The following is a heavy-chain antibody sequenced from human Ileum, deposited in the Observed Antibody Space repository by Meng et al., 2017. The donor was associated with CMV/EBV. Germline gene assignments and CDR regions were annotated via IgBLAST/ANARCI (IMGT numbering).Heavy chain of an antibody. CDR2: IDTNTGNP. D-gene: IGHD1-26*01. CDR1: GYTFASNH. Sequence: CKTSGYTFASNHFIWVRQAPGQGPEWMGWIDTNTGNPTYAQGFTGRFVFSLDTSVKTAYLQISSLKAEDTAVYYCARDGLSGRYFDYWGQGTLVTVSS. CDR3: ARDGLSGRYFDY. J-gene: IGHJ4*02. V-gene: IGHV7-4-1*02.